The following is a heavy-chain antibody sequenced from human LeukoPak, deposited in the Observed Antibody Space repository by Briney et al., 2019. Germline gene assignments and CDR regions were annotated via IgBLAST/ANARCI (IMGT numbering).Heavy chain of an antibody. D-gene: IGHD3-22*01. CDR1: GGTFSSYA. CDR2: IIPILGIA. Sequence: VASVKVSCKASGGTFSSYAISWVRQAPGQRLEWMERIIPILGIANYAQKFQGRVTITADKSTSTAYMELSSLRSEDTAVYYCARDTYYYDSSGYPGATGFDPWGQGTLVTVSS. CDR3: ARDTYYYDSSGYPGATGFDP. J-gene: IGHJ5*02. V-gene: IGHV1-69*04.